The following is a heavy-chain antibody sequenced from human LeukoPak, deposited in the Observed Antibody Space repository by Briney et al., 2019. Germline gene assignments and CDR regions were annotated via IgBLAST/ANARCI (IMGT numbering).Heavy chain of an antibody. Sequence: SETLSLTCTVSGGSISSYYWSWIRQPAGKGLEWVGRIYTSGSTNYNPSLMSRLTMSLDTYTNHFSLKLISLIGADAAAYYCASFGKVGSGKEFPSDYWGQGTLVTVSS. J-gene: IGHJ4*02. CDR3: ASFGKVGSGKEFPSDY. CDR1: GGSISSYY. D-gene: IGHD3-10*01. CDR2: IYTSGST. V-gene: IGHV4-4*07.